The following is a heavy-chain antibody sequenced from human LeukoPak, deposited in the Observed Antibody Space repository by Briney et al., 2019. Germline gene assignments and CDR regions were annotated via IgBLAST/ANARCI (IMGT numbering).Heavy chain of an antibody. Sequence: GGSLSLSCAASGFSFSGYYMSWIRQAPGKGLELISFIRSSGNILRYADSVKGRFTISRDNAKNSLYLQMHSLRAEDTAVYYCARAQRVAYYDSSGYYPFDYWGQGTLVTVSS. CDR2: IRSSGNIL. J-gene: IGHJ4*02. CDR3: ARAQRVAYYDSSGYYPFDY. CDR1: GFSFSGYY. V-gene: IGHV3-11*01. D-gene: IGHD3-22*01.